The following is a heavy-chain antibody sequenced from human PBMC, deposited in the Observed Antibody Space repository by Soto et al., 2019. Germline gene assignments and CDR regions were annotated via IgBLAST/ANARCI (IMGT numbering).Heavy chain of an antibody. CDR2: ISAYNGNT. Sequence: QVQLVQSGGEVKKPGASVKVSCKTSGYSFTTYGISWVRQAPGQGLEWMGWISAYNGNTNYAQKLQDRVTMTTDTSTSPAYMELRSLRSDDTAVYYCAREGPATYYYYGMDVWGQGSTVTVSS. CDR3: AREGPATYYYYGMDV. J-gene: IGHJ6*02. V-gene: IGHV1-18*01. CDR1: GYSFTTYG.